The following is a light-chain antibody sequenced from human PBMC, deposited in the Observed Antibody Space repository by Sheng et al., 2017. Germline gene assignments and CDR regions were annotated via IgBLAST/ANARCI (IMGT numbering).Light chain of an antibody. Sequence: DIEMTQSPSTLSASVGDRVTITCRASQSISGWLAWYQQKPGKAPKILIYKASSLESGVPSRFSGSGSGTEFTLTISSLQPDDVATYYCQEYASFSWTFGQGTKVEIK. V-gene: IGKV1-5*03. J-gene: IGKJ1*01. CDR3: QEYASFSWT. CDR1: QSISGW. CDR2: KAS.